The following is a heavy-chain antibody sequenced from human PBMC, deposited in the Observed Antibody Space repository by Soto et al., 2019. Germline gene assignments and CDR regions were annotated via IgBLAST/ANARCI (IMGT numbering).Heavy chain of an antibody. V-gene: IGHV3-53*01. CDR1: GFTVSSNY. J-gene: IGHJ4*02. D-gene: IGHD3-22*01. CDR2: IYSGGST. Sequence: SLRLSCAASGFTVSSNYMSWVRQAPGKGLEWVSVIYSGGSTYYADSVKGRFTISRDNSKNTLYLQMNSLRAEGTAVYYCARGVYDSSGYPDYFDYWGQGTLVTVSS. CDR3: ARGVYDSSGYPDYFDY.